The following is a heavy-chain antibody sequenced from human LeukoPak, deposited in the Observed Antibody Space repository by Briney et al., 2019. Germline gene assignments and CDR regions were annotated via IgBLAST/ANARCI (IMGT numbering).Heavy chain of an antibody. V-gene: IGHV4-39*07. D-gene: IGHD2-15*01. J-gene: IGHJ4*02. CDR2: IYYSGSP. CDR1: GGSISSSSYY. CDR3: ARDRDCSGGSCGGVFGY. Sequence: SETLSLTCTVSGGSISSSSYYWGWIRQPPGKGLEWIGSIYYSGSPYYNPSLKSRVTISVDTSKNQFSLKLSSVTAADTAVYYCARDRDCSGGSCGGVFGYWGQGTLVTVSS.